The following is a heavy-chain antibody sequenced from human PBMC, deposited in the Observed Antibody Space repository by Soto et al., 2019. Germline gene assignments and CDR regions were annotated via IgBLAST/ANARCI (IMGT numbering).Heavy chain of an antibody. CDR1: GGSISSGGYS. V-gene: IGHV4-61*08. D-gene: IGHD5-18*01. CDR2: IYYSGST. J-gene: IGHJ4*02. CDR3: ATGRRGYSYGYFDY. Sequence: PSETLSLTCAVSGGSISSGGYSWSWIRQPPGKGLEWIGYIYYSGSTNYNPSLKSRVTISVDTSKNQFSLKLSSVTAADTAVYYCATGRRGYSYGYFDYWGQGTLVTVSS.